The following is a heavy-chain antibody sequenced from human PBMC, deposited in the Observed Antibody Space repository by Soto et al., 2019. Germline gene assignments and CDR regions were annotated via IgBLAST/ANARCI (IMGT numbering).Heavy chain of an antibody. CDR3: ARANQPFCSYGRCEGPLGC. J-gene: IGHJ4*02. CDR1: GFTFNSYS. Sequence: EVQLVESGGGLVKPGGSLRLSCETSGFTFNSYSMNWVRQAPGKGLEWVSSISSRSTYIYYADSVRGRFTISRDDAKNSRFLQMNGLRAEDTAVYYCARANQPFCSYGRCEGPLGCWGQGTLVTVSS. CDR2: ISSRSTYI. V-gene: IGHV3-21*01. D-gene: IGHD2-8*01.